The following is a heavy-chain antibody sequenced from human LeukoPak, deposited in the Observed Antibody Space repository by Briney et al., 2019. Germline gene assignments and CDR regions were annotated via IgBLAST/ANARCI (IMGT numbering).Heavy chain of an antibody. J-gene: IGHJ4*02. Sequence: PSETLSLTCTVSGGSISSYYWSWIRQPPGKGLEWIGYIYYSGSTNYNPSLKSRVTISVDTSKNQFSLKLSSVTAADTAVYYCARDHYYDSSGRRVGYFDYWGQGTLVTVSS. V-gene: IGHV4-59*01. CDR3: ARDHYYDSSGRRVGYFDY. CDR2: IYYSGST. D-gene: IGHD3-22*01. CDR1: GGSISSYY.